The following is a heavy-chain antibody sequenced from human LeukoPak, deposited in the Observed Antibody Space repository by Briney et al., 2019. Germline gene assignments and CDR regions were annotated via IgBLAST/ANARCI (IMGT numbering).Heavy chain of an antibody. D-gene: IGHD5-18*01. CDR2: ISPSSHYI. V-gene: IGHV3-21*04. CDR1: GFTFSNYS. Sequence: PGGSLRLSCAGSGFTFSNYSINWVGQAPGKGLEWGSSISPSSHYIYYADSVRGRFTISRDNARNSLYLQMNSLRDEDTAVYYCARDRHTAMVYYYYYMDVWGTGTTVTVSS. J-gene: IGHJ6*03. CDR3: ARDRHTAMVYYYYYMDV.